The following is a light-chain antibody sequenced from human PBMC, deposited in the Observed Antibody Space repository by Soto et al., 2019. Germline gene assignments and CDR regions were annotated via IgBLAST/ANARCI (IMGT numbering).Light chain of an antibody. CDR1: QSLSSTY. J-gene: IGKJ5*01. CDR3: QQFGNSPIT. Sequence: EIVLTQSPGTLSLSPGERATLSFRASQSLSSTYLAWCQQKPGQAPRLLIYGASTRATGIPDRFSGTGSGTDFTLTISRLEPEDFAVYYCQQFGNSPITFGQGTRLEIK. CDR2: GAS. V-gene: IGKV3-20*01.